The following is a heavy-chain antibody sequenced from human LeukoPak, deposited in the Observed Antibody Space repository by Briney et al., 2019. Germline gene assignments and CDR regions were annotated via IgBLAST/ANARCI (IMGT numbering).Heavy chain of an antibody. CDR3: ARRNVANVGAFDI. CDR2: IYPGDSDT. CDR1: GYSFTSYW. D-gene: IGHD3-10*02. J-gene: IGHJ3*02. Sequence: GESLKISCKGSGYSFTSYWIGWVRQMPGKGLEWMGIIYPGDSDTRYSPSFQGQVTISADKSISTAYLQWSSLKASDTAMYYCARRNVANVGAFDIWGQGQWSPSLQ. V-gene: IGHV5-51*01.